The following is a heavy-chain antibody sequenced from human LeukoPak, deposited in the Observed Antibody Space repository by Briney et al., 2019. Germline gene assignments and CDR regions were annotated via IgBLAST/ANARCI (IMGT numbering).Heavy chain of an antibody. CDR3: ARRSMSSGYFDY. J-gene: IGHJ4*02. Sequence: GGSLRLSCAASGFTFSSYSMNWVRQAPGRGLEWVSAFGTSGGTYYADSVKGRFTISRDNSKNTLYLQMNSLSAEDTAVYYCARRSMSSGYFDYWGQGTLVTVSS. CDR1: GFTFSSYS. D-gene: IGHD1-26*01. V-gene: IGHV3-23*01. CDR2: FGTSGGT.